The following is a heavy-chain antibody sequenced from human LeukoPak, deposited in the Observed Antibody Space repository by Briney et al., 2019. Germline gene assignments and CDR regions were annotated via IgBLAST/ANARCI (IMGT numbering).Heavy chain of an antibody. V-gene: IGHV3-74*01. CDR1: GFIFSSDW. CDR3: TRRAAALDAFDI. Sequence: GGSLRLSCTGSGFIFSSDWMYWVRQAPGRGLLWVSRMNSDGSSTTYADSVKGRFTISRDNAKNTLYLQMNSLRAEDTAVYYCTRRAAALDAFDIWGQGTMVTVSS. D-gene: IGHD6-13*01. J-gene: IGHJ3*02. CDR2: MNSDGSST.